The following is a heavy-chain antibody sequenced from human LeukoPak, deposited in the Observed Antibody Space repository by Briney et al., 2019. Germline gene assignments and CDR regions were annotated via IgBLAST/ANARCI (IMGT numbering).Heavy chain of an antibody. D-gene: IGHD2-15*01. J-gene: IGHJ4*02. CDR1: GGSFSGYY. V-gene: IGHV4-34*01. CDR3: AREIVATISGFDY. Sequence: SETLSLTCAVYGGSFSGYYWSWIRQPPGKGLEWIGEINHSGSTNYNPFLKSRVTISVDTSKNQFSLKLSSVTAADTAVYYCAREIVATISGFDYWGQGTLVTVSS. CDR2: INHSGST.